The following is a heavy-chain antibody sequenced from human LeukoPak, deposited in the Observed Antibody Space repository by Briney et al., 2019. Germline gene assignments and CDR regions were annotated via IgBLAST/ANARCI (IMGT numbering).Heavy chain of an antibody. D-gene: IGHD3-10*01. CDR1: GFTFSSYA. CDR2: ISYDGSNK. CDR3: AKDSPVAGYGSGSYFDY. V-gene: IGHV3-30*04. J-gene: IGHJ4*02. Sequence: GRSLRLSCAASGFTFSSYAMHWVRQAPGKGLEWVAVISYDGSNKYYADSVKGRFTISRDNSKNTLYLQMNSLRAEDTAVYYCAKDSPVAGYGSGSYFDYWGQGTLVTVSS.